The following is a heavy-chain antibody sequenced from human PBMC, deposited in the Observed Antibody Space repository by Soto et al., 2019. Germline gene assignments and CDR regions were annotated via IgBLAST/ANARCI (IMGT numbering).Heavy chain of an antibody. CDR3: PRPIDDAETGPNFIYSLEA. CDR2: IDPSDSQT. J-gene: IGHJ5*02. V-gene: IGHV5-10-1*01. D-gene: IGHD4-4*01. CDR1: RYRFTGYW. Sequence: GHALKVTCNGSRYRFTGYWITLARQKPGGGLEWMGRIDPSDSQTYYSPSFRGHVTISVTKSILTVFLQWSSLRASDAAMYSCPRPIDDAETGPNFIYSLEAWGQGT.